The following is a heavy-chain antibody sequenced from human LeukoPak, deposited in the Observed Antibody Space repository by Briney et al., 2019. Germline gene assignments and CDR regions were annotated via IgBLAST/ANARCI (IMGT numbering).Heavy chain of an antibody. CDR2: INTDGSSK. Sequence: QAGGSLRLSCAASGFTFSSYWMHWVRQAPGKGLVWVSRINTDGSSKSYADSVKGRFTISRDNAKNTLYLQMNSLRAEDTAVYYCARDQDDYGGNSPLGYWGQGTLVTVSS. V-gene: IGHV3-74*01. CDR3: ARDQDDYGGNSPLGY. J-gene: IGHJ4*02. D-gene: IGHD4-23*01. CDR1: GFTFSSYW.